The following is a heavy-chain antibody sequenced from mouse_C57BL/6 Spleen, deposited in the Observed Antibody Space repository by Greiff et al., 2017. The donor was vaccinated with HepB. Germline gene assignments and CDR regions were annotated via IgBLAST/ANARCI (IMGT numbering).Heavy chain of an antibody. V-gene: IGHV5-9*01. J-gene: IGHJ1*03. D-gene: IGHD1-1*01. CDR1: GFTFSSYT. Sequence: DVKLVESGGGLVKPGGSLKLSCAASGFTFSSYTMSWVRQPPEKRLEWVATISGGGGHTYYPDSVKGRFTISRDNAKNTLYLQMSSLRSEDTALYYCARRGHYYGSSYGYFDVWGTGTTVTVSS. CDR3: ARRGHYYGSSYGYFDV. CDR2: ISGGGGHT.